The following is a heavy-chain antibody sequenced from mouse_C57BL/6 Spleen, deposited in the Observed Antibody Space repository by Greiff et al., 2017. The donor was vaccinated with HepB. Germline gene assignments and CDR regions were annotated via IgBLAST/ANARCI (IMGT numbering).Heavy chain of an antibody. D-gene: IGHD1-1*01. Sequence: VKLQESGPGLVAPSQSLSITCTVSGFSLTSYAISWVRQPPGKGLEWLGVIWTGGGTNYNSALKSRLSISKDNSKSQVFLKMNSLQTDDTARYYCASLITTVVATYNWYFDVWGTGTTVTVSS. CDR2: IWTGGGT. J-gene: IGHJ1*03. CDR3: ASLITTVVATYNWYFDV. V-gene: IGHV2-9-1*01. CDR1: GFSLTSYA.